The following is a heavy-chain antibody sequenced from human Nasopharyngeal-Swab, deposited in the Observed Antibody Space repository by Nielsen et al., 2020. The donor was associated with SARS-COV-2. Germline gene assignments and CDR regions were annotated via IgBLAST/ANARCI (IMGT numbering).Heavy chain of an antibody. J-gene: IGHJ6*03. D-gene: IGHD4-11*01. CDR1: GFPFSRFG. CDR3: AKDLNSNFLNYMDV. Sequence: GESLNISCAAPGFPFSRFGMGWVFPAPRQGLEWVSAISASGVTTYYADSVKGRFTISRDNSKSTLYLQMNSRRAEDTAAYYCAKDLNSNFLNYMDVWGKGTTVSVSS. CDR2: ISASGVTT. V-gene: IGHV3-23*01.